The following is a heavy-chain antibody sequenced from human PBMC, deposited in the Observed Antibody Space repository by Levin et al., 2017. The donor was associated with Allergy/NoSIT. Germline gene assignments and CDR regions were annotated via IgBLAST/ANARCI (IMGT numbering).Heavy chain of an antibody. CDR3: ARAPYYFGSSDYYGYYYYGLDV. CDR2: IWYDGETK. J-gene: IGHJ6*02. D-gene: IGHD3-22*01. Sequence: GESLKISCAASGFTFSHYGMHWVRQAPGKGLEWVAIIWYDGETKSYADSVKGRFTISRDNSENTLYLQLNSLRAEDSAVYYCARAPYYFGSSDYYGYYYYGLDVWGQGTTVTVS. CDR1: GFTFSHYG. V-gene: IGHV3-33*01.